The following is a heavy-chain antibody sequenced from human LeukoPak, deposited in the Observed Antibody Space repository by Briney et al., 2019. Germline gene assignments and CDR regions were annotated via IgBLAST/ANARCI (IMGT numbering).Heavy chain of an antibody. V-gene: IGHV3-33*01. J-gene: IGHJ4*02. Sequence: GGSLRLSCAASGFTFSPYAMHWVRQAPGKGLEWVAVIWYDRTNKYYADSVKGRFTISRDNSKNTLYLQMSSLRAEDTAVYYCARDRLTTVTTFHFDYWGQGTLVTVSS. CDR2: IWYDRTNK. D-gene: IGHD4-17*01. CDR3: ARDRLTTVTTFHFDY. CDR1: GFTFSPYA.